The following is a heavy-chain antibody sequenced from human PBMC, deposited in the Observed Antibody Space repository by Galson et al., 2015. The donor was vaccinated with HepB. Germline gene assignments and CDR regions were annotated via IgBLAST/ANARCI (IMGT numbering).Heavy chain of an antibody. CDR2: ISYDGSNK. Sequence: SLRLSCAASGFTFNSYAMHWVRQAPGKGLEWVAVISYDGSNKYYADSVKGRFTISRDNSKNTLYLQMNSLRAEDTAVYYCARDLPGIAAAGTHTPYYYYYGMDVWGQGTTVTVSS. CDR1: GFTFNSYA. J-gene: IGHJ6*02. CDR3: ARDLPGIAAAGTHTPYYYYYGMDV. V-gene: IGHV3-30*04. D-gene: IGHD6-13*01.